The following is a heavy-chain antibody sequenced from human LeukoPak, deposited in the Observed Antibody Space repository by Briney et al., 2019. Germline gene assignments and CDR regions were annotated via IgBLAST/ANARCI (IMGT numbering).Heavy chain of an antibody. D-gene: IGHD5-18*01. Sequence: GGSLRLSCAASGFTFSSYAMRWVRQAPGKGLEWVSAISGSGGSRYYAASLNAPFTISRDNSNTTLYLQMNSLRAEDTAVYYSAKGYSYGYSHYYYYGMDVWGQGTTVTVSS. CDR1: GFTFSSYA. V-gene: IGHV3-23*01. J-gene: IGHJ6*02. CDR3: AKGYSYGYSHYYYYGMDV. CDR2: ISGSGGSR.